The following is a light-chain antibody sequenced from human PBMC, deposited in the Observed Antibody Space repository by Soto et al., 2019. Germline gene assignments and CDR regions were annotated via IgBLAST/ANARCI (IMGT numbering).Light chain of an antibody. V-gene: IGKV3-20*01. CDR1: ESVRGRY. CDR3: QQYTSLPRT. Sequence: EIVLTQSPGTLSLSPGERASLSCRATESVRGRYLAWYQQKPGQAPRLLIYGASSRATGIPDRFSGSGSGTDFTLSISRLEPEDFAVYYCQQYTSLPRTFGQGTKVEIK. J-gene: IGKJ1*01. CDR2: GAS.